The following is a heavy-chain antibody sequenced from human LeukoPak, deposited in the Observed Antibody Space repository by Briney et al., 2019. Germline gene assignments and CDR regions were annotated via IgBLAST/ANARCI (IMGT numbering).Heavy chain of an antibody. D-gene: IGHD4-23*01. CDR1: GFTFSSYA. V-gene: IGHV3-23*01. CDR3: TKGLYMTTVASVLDP. Sequence: QPGGSLRLSCAASGFTFSSYAMSWVRQAPGKGLQWVSSISGGSDYTYHADSVKGRFTISRDNSKNTMYLQMTSLRPDDTAVYYRTKGLYMTTVASVLDPWGQGTLVTVSS. J-gene: IGHJ5*02. CDR2: ISGGSDYT.